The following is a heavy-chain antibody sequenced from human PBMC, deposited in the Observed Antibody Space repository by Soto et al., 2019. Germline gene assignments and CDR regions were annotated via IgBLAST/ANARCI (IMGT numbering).Heavy chain of an antibody. CDR1: GFTCDDYA. J-gene: IGHJ6*02. CDR3: AKDPGGSSRYYYYGMDV. V-gene: IGHV3-9*01. D-gene: IGHD6-6*01. CDR2: ISWNSGSI. Sequence: EVQLVESGGGLVQPGRSLRLSCAASGFTCDDYAMHWVLQAPGKGLEWVSGISWNSGSIGYADSVKGRFTISRDNAKNSLYLQMNSLRAEDTALYYCAKDPGGSSRYYYYGMDVWGQGTTVTVSS.